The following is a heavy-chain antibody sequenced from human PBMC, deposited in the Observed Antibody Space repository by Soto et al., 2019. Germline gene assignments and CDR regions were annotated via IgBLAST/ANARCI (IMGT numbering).Heavy chain of an antibody. Sequence: PGGSLRLSCAASEFTFATYWMHWVRQAPGKGLMWVSRINSDETSTTYADSVKGRFTISRDNAKNTLYLQMNSLRVEDTAVYYCAGAVKGSSPSSWGQGTQVTVSS. J-gene: IGHJ5*02. CDR1: EFTFATYW. V-gene: IGHV3-74*01. CDR3: AGAVKGSSPSS. D-gene: IGHD3-10*01. CDR2: INSDETST.